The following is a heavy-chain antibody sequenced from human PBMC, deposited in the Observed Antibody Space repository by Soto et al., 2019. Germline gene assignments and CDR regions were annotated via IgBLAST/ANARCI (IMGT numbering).Heavy chain of an antibody. CDR2: IYYSGST. CDR1: GGSISSSSYY. Sequence: SETLSLTCTVSGGSISSSSYYWSWIRQPPGKGQEWIGYIYYSGSTNYNPSLKSRVTISVDTSNNQFSLKLSSVTAADTAVYYCARVCSGGSCYSRVGYYYGMDVWGQGTTVTVSS. CDR3: ARVCSGGSCYSRVGYYYGMDV. D-gene: IGHD2-15*01. V-gene: IGHV4-61*01. J-gene: IGHJ6*02.